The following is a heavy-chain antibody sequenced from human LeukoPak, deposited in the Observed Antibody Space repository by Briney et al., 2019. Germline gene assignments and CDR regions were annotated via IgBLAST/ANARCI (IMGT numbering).Heavy chain of an antibody. CDR2: ISAYNGNT. D-gene: IGHD3-9*01. J-gene: IGHJ4*02. Sequence: GASVKVSCKASGYTFTSYGISWVRQAPGQGLEWMGWISAYNGNTNYAQKLQGRVTMTTDTYTSTAYMELRSLRSDDTAVYYCARDMGPYYDILTGYYGGCDYWGQGTLVTVSS. V-gene: IGHV1-18*01. CDR1: GYTFTSYG. CDR3: ARDMGPYYDILTGYYGGCDY.